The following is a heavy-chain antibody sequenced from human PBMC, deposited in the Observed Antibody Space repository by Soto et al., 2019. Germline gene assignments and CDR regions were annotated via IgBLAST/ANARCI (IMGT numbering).Heavy chain of an antibody. D-gene: IGHD3-3*01. CDR2: ISAYNGNT. V-gene: IGHV1-18*04. CDR1: GYTFTSYG. CDR3: ARDRDTIFGVVIHSYYYYGMDV. J-gene: IGHJ6*02. Sequence: ASVKVSCKASGYTFTSYGISWVRQAPGQGLEWMGWISAYNGNTNYAQKLQGRVTMTTDTSTSTAYMELRSLRSDDTAVYYCARDRDTIFGVVIHSYYYYGMDVWGQGTTVTAP.